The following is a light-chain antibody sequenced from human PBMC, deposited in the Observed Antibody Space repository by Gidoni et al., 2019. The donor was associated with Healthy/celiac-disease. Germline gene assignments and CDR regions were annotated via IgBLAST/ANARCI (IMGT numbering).Light chain of an antibody. CDR1: QSVSSSY. CDR2: GAS. CDR3: QQYGSSPYT. Sequence: VLTQSPGTLSLSPGVGATLSCRASQSVSSSYLAWYQQKPGQAPRLLIYGASSRATGIPDRFSGSGSGTDFTLTISRLEPEDFAVYYCQQYGSSPYTFGQGTKLEIK. V-gene: IGKV3-20*01. J-gene: IGKJ2*01.